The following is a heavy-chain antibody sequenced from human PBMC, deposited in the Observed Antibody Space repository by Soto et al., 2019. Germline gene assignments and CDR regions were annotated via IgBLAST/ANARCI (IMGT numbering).Heavy chain of an antibody. V-gene: IGHV3-72*01. CDR3: VRDFCRGGYCYDY. CDR1: GFTFSDYY. J-gene: IGHJ4*02. CDR2: SRNKGNSYST. Sequence: GGSLRLSCAASGFTFSDYYMDWVRQAPGKGLEWVGRSRNKGNSYSTEYAASVRGRFIFSRDESENSLHLQMNSLKIEDTAMYYCVRDFCRGGYCYDYWGQGTLVTVS. D-gene: IGHD2-15*01.